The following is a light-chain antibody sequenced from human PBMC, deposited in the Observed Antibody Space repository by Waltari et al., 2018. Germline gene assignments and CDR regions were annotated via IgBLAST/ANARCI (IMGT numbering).Light chain of an antibody. CDR2: KTS. Sequence: DIQMTQSPYTLSASVGDRVTITCRASQSISRNLAWDQQKPGKAPKLLIYKTSSLESGVPSRFSGSGSETEFTLTISSLQPDDLATYYCQQYYSYPWTFGQGTKVEIK. V-gene: IGKV1-5*03. CDR3: QQYYSYPWT. J-gene: IGKJ1*01. CDR1: QSISRN.